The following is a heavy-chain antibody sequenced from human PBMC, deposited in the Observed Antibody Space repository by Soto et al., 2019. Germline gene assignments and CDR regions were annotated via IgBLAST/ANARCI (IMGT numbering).Heavy chain of an antibody. CDR3: ARDYYDSSDYTTNWFDP. CDR1: GGSISSSSYY. Sequence: TSETLSLTCTVSGGSISSSSYYWGWIRQPPGKGLEWIGSIYHTGNTYYNPSLRSRVTISVDTSKNQFSLKLTSVTAADTAVYYCARDYYDSSDYTTNWFDPWGQGTLVTVSS. CDR2: IYHTGNT. D-gene: IGHD3-22*01. V-gene: IGHV4-39*01. J-gene: IGHJ5*02.